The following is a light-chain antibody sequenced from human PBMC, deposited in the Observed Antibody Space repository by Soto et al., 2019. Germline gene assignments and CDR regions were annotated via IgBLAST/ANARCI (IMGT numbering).Light chain of an antibody. Sequence: EIVMTQSPATLSVSPGERATLSCRASQSISNKVGWYQQKPGQAPRLLIYGASTRATGVPPRFSGSGSGTGFTLTISSLQSEDFAVYYCQQYNIWSSITFGQGTRLEIK. CDR3: QQYNIWSSIT. CDR2: GAS. V-gene: IGKV3-15*01. CDR1: QSISNK. J-gene: IGKJ5*01.